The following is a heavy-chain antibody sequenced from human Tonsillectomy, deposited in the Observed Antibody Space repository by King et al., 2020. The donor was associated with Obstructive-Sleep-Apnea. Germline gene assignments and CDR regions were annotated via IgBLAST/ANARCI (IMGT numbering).Heavy chain of an antibody. CDR3: ATGRRNYDSLTGYFFFGLDV. J-gene: IGHJ6*02. CDR1: GAPLSRYY. CDR2: IFFSWSF. Sequence: VQLQESGPGLVKPSETLSLACSVSGAPLSRYYWSWIRQSPGKGLEWIGFIFFSWSFNYNPSLKSRATISADTSNNQFYLSLTSVTAADTAGYYCATGRRNYDSLTGYFFFGLDVWGQGTTVIVSS. V-gene: IGHV4-59*08. D-gene: IGHD3-9*01.